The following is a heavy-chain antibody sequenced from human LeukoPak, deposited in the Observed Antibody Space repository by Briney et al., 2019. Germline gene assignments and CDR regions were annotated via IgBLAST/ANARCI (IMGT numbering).Heavy chain of an antibody. CDR3: ASFGLVTGFDY. CDR2: ISSSSSTI. V-gene: IGHV3-48*04. D-gene: IGHD2-21*02. Sequence: GGSLRLSCAASGFTFSSYAMNWVRQAPGKGLEWVSYISSSSSTIYYADSVKGRFTISRDNAKNSLYLQMNSLRAEDTAVYYCASFGLVTGFDYWGQGTLVTVSS. J-gene: IGHJ4*02. CDR1: GFTFSSYA.